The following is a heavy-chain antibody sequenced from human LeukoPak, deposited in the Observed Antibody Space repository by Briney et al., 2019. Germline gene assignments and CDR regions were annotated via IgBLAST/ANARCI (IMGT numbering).Heavy chain of an antibody. CDR2: IYTSGST. CDR3: ARYSSGWSTGGWFDP. D-gene: IGHD6-19*01. CDR1: GGSISSYY. Sequence: SETLSLTCTVSGGSISSYYWSWIRQPAGKGLEWVGRIYTSGSTNYNPSLKSRVTMSVDTSKNQFSLKLSSVTAADTAVYYCARYSSGWSTGGWFDPWGQGTLVTVSS. V-gene: IGHV4-4*07. J-gene: IGHJ5*02.